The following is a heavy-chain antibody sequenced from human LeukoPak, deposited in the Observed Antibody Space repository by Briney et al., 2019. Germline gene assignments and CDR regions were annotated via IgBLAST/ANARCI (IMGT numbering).Heavy chain of an antibody. J-gene: IGHJ6*02. CDR1: GGTFSSYA. D-gene: IGHD3-9*01. V-gene: IGHV1-69*04. CDR2: IIPIFGIA. CDR3: ASSFLTRALGMDV. Sequence: SVKVSCKASGGTFSSYAISWVRQAPGQGLEWMGRIIPIFGIANYAQKFQGRVTITADKSTSTAYMELSSLRSEDTAVYYCASSFLTRALGMDVWGQGTTVTVSS.